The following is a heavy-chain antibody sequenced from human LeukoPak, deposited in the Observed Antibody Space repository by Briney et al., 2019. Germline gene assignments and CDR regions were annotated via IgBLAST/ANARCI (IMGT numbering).Heavy chain of an antibody. Sequence: GASVKVSCKASGYTFTGYYMHWVRQAPGQELEWMGWINPNSGGTNYAQKFQGRVTMTRDTSISTAYMELSRLRSDDTAVYYCARGFPMVRGVIDYWGQGTLVTVSS. CDR1: GYTFTGYY. D-gene: IGHD3-10*01. V-gene: IGHV1-2*02. CDR3: ARGFPMVRGVIDY. J-gene: IGHJ4*02. CDR2: INPNSGGT.